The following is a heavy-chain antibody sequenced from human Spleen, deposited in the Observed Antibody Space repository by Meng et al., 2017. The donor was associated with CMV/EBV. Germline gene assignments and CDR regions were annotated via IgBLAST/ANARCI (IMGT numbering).Heavy chain of an antibody. J-gene: IGHJ4*02. CDR3: TTVLYYYDSSGDHAFDF. D-gene: IGHD3-22*01. CDR1: GFTFSRFA. CDR2: ISAGGGST. Sequence: GESLKISCAASGFTFSRFAMSWVRQAPGKGLEWVSGISAGGGSTDYADSVKGRFTISRDNSKNTLFLQMSSLRAEDTAVYYCTTVLYYYDSSGDHAFDFWGQGTLVTVSS. V-gene: IGHV3-23*01.